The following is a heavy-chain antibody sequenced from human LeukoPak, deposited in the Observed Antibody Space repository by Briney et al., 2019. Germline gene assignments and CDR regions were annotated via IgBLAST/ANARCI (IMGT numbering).Heavy chain of an antibody. Sequence: GGSLRLCCATSGFTFTINALHWVRQATGKGLEWLTVISTDGSQKYYADSVKGRFTISRDSSRNTVYLQMDSLRPDDTAVYYCARTSNIGYTDDIGYFRHFDYWGQGTLVTVSS. CDR3: ARTSNIGYTDDIGYFRHFDY. V-gene: IGHV3-30*04. J-gene: IGHJ4*02. CDR1: GFTFTINA. CDR2: ISTDGSQK. D-gene: IGHD3-22*01.